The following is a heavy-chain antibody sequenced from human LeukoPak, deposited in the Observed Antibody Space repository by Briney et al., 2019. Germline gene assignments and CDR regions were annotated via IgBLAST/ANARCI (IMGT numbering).Heavy chain of an antibody. Sequence: GGSLRLPCAASGFTFSSYEMNWVRQAPGKGLEWVSYISSSGSTIYYADSVKGRFTISRDNVKNSLYLQMNSLRAEDTAVYYCASGVGGYYDILTGWYPYYMDVWGKGTTVTVSS. CDR2: ISSSGSTI. CDR3: ASGVGGYYDILTGWYPYYMDV. D-gene: IGHD3-9*01. V-gene: IGHV3-48*03. CDR1: GFTFSSYE. J-gene: IGHJ6*03.